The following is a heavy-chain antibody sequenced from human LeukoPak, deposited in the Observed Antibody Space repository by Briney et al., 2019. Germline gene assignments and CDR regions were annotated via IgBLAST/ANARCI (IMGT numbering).Heavy chain of an antibody. D-gene: IGHD1-14*01. CDR1: GFTFTSYS. V-gene: IGHV3-23*01. J-gene: IGHJ4*02. Sequence: LAGGSLRLSCAASGFTFTSYSLAWVRQAPGKGLEWVSVISGSGDSTYYADSVKGHFTISRDNSKNTVYLQMNSLRAGDTAVYYCTVPVPHFGYWGQGTLVTVSS. CDR3: TVPVPHFGY. CDR2: ISGSGDST.